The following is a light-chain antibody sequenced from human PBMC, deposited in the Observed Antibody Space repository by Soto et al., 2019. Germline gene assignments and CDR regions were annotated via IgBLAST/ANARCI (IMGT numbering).Light chain of an antibody. Sequence: QSVLTQPPSASGTPGQRVTISCSGSSSNIGSNTVNWYQQLPGTAPKLLIYSNNQRPSGVPDRFSGSRSGTSASLAISGLQSEDEGDDYCAAWDDSLNGRGVFGGGTKLSVL. CDR1: SSNIGSNT. J-gene: IGLJ3*02. CDR2: SNN. V-gene: IGLV1-44*01. CDR3: AAWDDSLNGRGV.